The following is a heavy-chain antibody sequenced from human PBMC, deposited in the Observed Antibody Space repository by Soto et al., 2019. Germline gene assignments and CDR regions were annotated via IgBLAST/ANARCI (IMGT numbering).Heavy chain of an antibody. D-gene: IGHD3-22*01. CDR1: GETFSSYA. Sequence: GGSLRLSCAASGETFSSYAMSGVRKAPGKGLEWVSAISGSGGSTYYADSVKGGFTISRDNSKNTRYLQMNSLRAEDTAVYYSAKDSSGYYSQSDYRGQGTLVTVSS. J-gene: IGHJ4*02. CDR2: ISGSGGST. CDR3: AKDSSGYYSQSDY. V-gene: IGHV3-23*01.